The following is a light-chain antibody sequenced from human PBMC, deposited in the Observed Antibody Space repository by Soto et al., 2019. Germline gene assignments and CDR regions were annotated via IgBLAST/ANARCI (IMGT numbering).Light chain of an antibody. CDR3: QQYNNYSPWT. J-gene: IGKJ1*01. CDR2: DAS. V-gene: IGKV1-5*01. Sequence: DIQMTQSPSSLSASVGDRVTITCRASQSISNWLAWYQQKPGKAPKLLIYDASTLESGVPSRFGGSGSGTEFTLTISSLQPDDFATYYCQQYNNYSPWTFGQGTKVDIK. CDR1: QSISNW.